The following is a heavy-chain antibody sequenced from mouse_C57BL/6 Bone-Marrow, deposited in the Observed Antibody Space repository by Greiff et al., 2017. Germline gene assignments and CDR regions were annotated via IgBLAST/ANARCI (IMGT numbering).Heavy chain of an antibody. V-gene: IGHV1-81*01. Sequence: VKLQESGAELARPGASVKLSCKASGYTFTSYGISWVKQRTGQGLEWIGEIYPRSGNTYYNEKFKGKATLTADKSSSTAYMELRSLTSEDSAVYFCAPANWDPFDYWGKGTTLTVSS. CDR3: APANWDPFDY. J-gene: IGHJ2*01. D-gene: IGHD4-1*01. CDR1: GYTFTSYG. CDR2: IYPRSGNT.